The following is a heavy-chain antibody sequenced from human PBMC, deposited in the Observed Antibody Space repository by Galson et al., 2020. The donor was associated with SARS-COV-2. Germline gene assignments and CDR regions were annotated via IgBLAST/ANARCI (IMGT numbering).Heavy chain of an antibody. Sequence: GESLKISCAASGFTVSSIYMIWVRQAPAKGLEWVSVTYSDGDSYYADSVKGRFTISRDNSRNTLYLQTNSLRPEDTAMYFCARGVNDFWSGSPSGWFDNWGQVTLFTVTS. CDR3: ARGVNDFWSGSPSGWFDN. CDR2: TYSDGDS. J-gene: IGHJ4*02. V-gene: IGHV3-66*01. CDR1: GFTVSSIY. D-gene: IGHD3-3*01.